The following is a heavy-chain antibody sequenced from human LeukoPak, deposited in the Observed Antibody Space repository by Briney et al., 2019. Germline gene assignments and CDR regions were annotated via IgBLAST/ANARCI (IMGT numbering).Heavy chain of an antibody. CDR2: INHSGST. D-gene: IGHD6-13*01. CDR3: ARDRWFSSSWYGRTIDY. J-gene: IGHJ4*02. V-gene: IGHV4-34*01. CDR1: GGSFSGYY. Sequence: SETLSLNCAVYGGSFSGYYWSWIRQPPGKGLEWIGEINHSGSTNYNPSLKSRVTISVDTSKNQFSLKLSPVTAADTAVYYCARDRWFSSSWYGRTIDYWGQGTLVTVSS.